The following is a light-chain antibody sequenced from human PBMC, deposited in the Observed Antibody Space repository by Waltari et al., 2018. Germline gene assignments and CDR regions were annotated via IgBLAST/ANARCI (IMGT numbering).Light chain of an antibody. CDR1: LIGTKN. CDR3: QVWDSGTNHYV. V-gene: IGLV3-21*04. CDR2: YDG. J-gene: IGLJ1*01. Sequence: SYVVTQPPSVSVAPGQTATITCGGDLIGTKNVHWHQQKPGQAPVLVPSYDGDRPSGVHDRFSCANAGMTATLTISRGEAGDEADYYCQVWDSGTNHYVFGTGTTVTVL.